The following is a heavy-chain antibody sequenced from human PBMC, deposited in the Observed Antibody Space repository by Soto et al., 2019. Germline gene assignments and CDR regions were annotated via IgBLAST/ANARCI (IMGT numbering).Heavy chain of an antibody. J-gene: IGHJ4*02. D-gene: IGHD3-22*01. V-gene: IGHV4-59*08. CDR3: ARLGGYYQAFDS. CDR2: IYYTGTT. CDR1: GGSISSYY. Sequence: SETLSLTCTVSGGSISSYYWSWIRQPPGKGLEWIGYIYYTGTTKYNPSLKSRATISVDSSKNQFSLKLDSVTAADTAVYYCARLGGYYQAFDSWGQGTLVTVSS.